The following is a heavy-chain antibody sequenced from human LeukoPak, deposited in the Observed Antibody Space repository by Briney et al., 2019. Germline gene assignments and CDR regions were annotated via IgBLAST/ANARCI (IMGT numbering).Heavy chain of an antibody. CDR1: GFTFSTYT. D-gene: IGHD4/OR15-4a*01. Sequence: PGRSLRLSCAASGFTFSTYTMNWVRQAPGQGLEWVSSISSDSTYIYYADSVQGRFTISRDNAKNSLYLQMNSLRAEDTAVYYCAPTEKMTVGLGYWGQGTLVTVSS. CDR3: APTEKMTVGLGY. J-gene: IGHJ4*02. V-gene: IGHV3-21*01. CDR2: ISSDSTYI.